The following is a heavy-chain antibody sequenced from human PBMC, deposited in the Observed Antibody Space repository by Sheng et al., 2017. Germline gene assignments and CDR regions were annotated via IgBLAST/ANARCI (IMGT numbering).Heavy chain of an antibody. CDR3: ARVGVGGRYIAAAGFDY. Sequence: QVQLVESGGGVVQPGGPLRLSCAASGFTFSTYAIHWVRQAPGKGLEWVAVISYDGSNKYYADSVKGRFTISRDNSKNTLYLQMNSLRVEDTAVYYCARVGVGGRYIAAAGFDYWGQGTLVTVSS. CDR1: GFTFSTYA. J-gene: IGHJ4*02. CDR2: ISYDGSNK. V-gene: IGHV3-30*01. D-gene: IGHD6-13*01.